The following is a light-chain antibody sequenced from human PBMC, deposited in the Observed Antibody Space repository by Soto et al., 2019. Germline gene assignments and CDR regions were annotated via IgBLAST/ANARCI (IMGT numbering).Light chain of an antibody. J-gene: IGKJ4*01. CDR3: QQTFSYLLS. CDR1: ESISDY. CDR2: SAS. V-gene: IGKV1-39*01. Sequence: IQLTQSPSSLSASVGDRVTIVCRASESISDYLNWYQLKSGEAPKVLIYSASTLRGGVPSRFSGTGSGTEFTLTISSLQPEDVSTYYCQQTFSYLLSFGGGTTVEIK.